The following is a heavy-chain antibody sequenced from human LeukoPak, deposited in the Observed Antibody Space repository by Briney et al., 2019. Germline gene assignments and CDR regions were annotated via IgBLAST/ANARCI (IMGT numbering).Heavy chain of an antibody. Sequence: GESLKISCQRSGSIFTTSWIIWARQLPGKGLEWMGWIDPSDSYTDYSPSFQGHVTMLVDKSINTACLQWRSLKASYTAMYYCVRDVLSKWEGPDYWGQGSLVTVSA. CDR1: GSIFTTSW. CDR3: VRDVLSKWEGPDY. D-gene: IGHD1-26*01. CDR2: IDPSDSYT. V-gene: IGHV5-10-1*01. J-gene: IGHJ4*02.